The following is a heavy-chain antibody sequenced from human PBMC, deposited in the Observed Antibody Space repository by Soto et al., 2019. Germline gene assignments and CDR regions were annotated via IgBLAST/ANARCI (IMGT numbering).Heavy chain of an antibody. D-gene: IGHD6-13*01. J-gene: IGHJ4*02. CDR3: ARESSSSSYGYFDY. CDR1: GGSISSYY. Sequence: KPSETLSLTCTVSGGSISSYYWSWIRQPPGKGLEWIGYIYYSGSTNYNPSLKSRVTISVDTSKNQFSLKLSSVTAADTAVYYCARESSSSSYGYFDYWGQGTLVTVSS. V-gene: IGHV4-59*01. CDR2: IYYSGST.